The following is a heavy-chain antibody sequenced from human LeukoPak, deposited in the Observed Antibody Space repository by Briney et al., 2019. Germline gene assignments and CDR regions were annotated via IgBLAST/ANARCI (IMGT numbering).Heavy chain of an antibody. CDR2: INPNSGGT. CDR1: GYTFTGYY. V-gene: IGHV1-2*02. CDR3: ARGRGQGVPGYYYYYMDV. J-gene: IGHJ6*03. D-gene: IGHD3-10*01. Sequence: ASVKVSCKASGYTFTGYYMHWVRQAPGQGLEWMGWINPNSGGTNYAQEFQGRVTMTRDTSISTAYMELSRLRSDDTAVYYCARGRGQGVPGYYYYYMDVWGKGTTVTVSS.